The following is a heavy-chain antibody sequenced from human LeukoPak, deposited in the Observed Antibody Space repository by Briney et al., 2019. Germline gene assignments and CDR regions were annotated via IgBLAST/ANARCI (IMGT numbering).Heavy chain of an antibody. J-gene: IGHJ5*02. CDR2: IIPIVGTA. D-gene: IGHD3-9*01. CDR1: GGTFSSYA. V-gene: IGHV1-69*13. CDR3: ARDRHILTGYYSPPNWFDP. Sequence: SVKVSCKASGGTFSSYAISWVRQAPGQGLEWMGGIIPIVGTANYAQKFQGRVTITADESTSTAYMELSSLRSEETAVYYCARDRHILTGYYSPPNWFDPWGQGTLVTVSS.